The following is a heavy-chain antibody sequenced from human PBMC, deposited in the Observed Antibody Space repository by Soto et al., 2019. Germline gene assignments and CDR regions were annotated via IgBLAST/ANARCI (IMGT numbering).Heavy chain of an antibody. CDR3: VALPPFGP. Sequence: EVQLLESGGGLVQPGGSLRLSCAASGFTFSTYAMSWVRQAPGKGLEWVSTISSSGSNTYYADSVKGRFTISRDNSKNTLYLQMNSVRAEDTAVYYCVALPPFGPWGQGALVTGSS. V-gene: IGHV3-23*01. J-gene: IGHJ5*02. CDR2: ISSSGSNT. CDR1: GFTFSTYA.